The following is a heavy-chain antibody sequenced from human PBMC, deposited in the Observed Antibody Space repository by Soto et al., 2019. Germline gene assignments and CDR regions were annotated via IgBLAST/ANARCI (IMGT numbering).Heavy chain of an antibody. D-gene: IGHD3-3*01. CDR1: GGSISSYY. V-gene: IGHV4-59*01. CDR2: IYHNGST. CDR3: ARTYYDFWSGYWRWFDP. J-gene: IGHJ5*02. Sequence: SETLSLTCTVSGGSISSYYWSWIRQPPGKGLEWIGYIYHNGSTNYNPSLKSRVTISVDTSKNQFSLKLSSVTAADTAVYYCARTYYDFWSGYWRWFDPWGQGTLVTVSS.